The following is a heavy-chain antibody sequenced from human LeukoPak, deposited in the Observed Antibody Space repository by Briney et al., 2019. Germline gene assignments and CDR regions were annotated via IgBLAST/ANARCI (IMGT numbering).Heavy chain of an antibody. D-gene: IGHD4-17*01. CDR3: AKGVTTFDY. V-gene: IGHV4-59*01. J-gene: IGHJ4*02. CDR2: AHYSGNT. CDR1: GGSISNYY. Sequence: SSETLSLTCTVSGGSISNYYWSWIRQPPGKGLEWIGFAHYSGNTDYNPSLMSRITVSVDASKNQFSLKLNSVTAADTAVYYCAKGVTTFDYRGQGMLVTVSS.